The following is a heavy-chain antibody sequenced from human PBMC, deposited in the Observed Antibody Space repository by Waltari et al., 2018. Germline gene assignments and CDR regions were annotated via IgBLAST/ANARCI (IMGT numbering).Heavy chain of an antibody. CDR2: ISWDGGST. CDR1: GFPFDDYT. D-gene: IGHD6-13*01. Sequence: EVQLVESGGVVVQPGGSLRLYCAASGFPFDDYTMHWLRHAPGKGLEWVSLISWDGGSTYYADSVKGRFTISRDNSKNSLYLQMNSLRTEDTALYYCAKDRWSSSWYGADYWGQGTLVTVSS. V-gene: IGHV3-43*01. CDR3: AKDRWSSSWYGADY. J-gene: IGHJ4*02.